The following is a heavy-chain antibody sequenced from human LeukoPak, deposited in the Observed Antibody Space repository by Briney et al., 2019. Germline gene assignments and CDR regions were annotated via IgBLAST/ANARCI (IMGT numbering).Heavy chain of an antibody. CDR3: ARDLQYVVRAFDI. V-gene: IGHV3-11*04. D-gene: IGHD4-11*01. J-gene: IGHJ3*02. CDR2: ISSSGSTI. Sequence: PGGSLRLSCAASGFTFSDYYMSWIRQAPGKCLEWVSYISSSGSTINYADSVKGRFTISRDNGKNLLYLQINSLRAEDTAVYYCARDLQYVVRAFDIWGQGTMVTVSS. CDR1: GFTFSDYY.